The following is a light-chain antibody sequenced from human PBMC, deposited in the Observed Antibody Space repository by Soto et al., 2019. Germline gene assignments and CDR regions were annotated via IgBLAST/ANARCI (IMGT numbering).Light chain of an antibody. CDR2: KVS. CDR1: QSLVHSDGIAY. V-gene: IGKV2-30*02. Sequence: VVSKYPLSLPVTIGLPASISCRSKQSLVHSDGIAYFSWFQQRPGRSPRRLIYKVSNRDSGVPARFSGSGSGTQFALKICSVEAEDVGVYQCTQAPDWPITLGEGTRLEI. J-gene: IGKJ5*01. CDR3: TQAPDWPIT.